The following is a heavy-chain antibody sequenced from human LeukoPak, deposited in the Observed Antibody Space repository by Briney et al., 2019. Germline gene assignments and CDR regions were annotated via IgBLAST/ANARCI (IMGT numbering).Heavy chain of an antibody. J-gene: IGHJ4*02. CDR1: GGSISSYY. Sequence: SETLSLTCTVSGGSISSYYWSWIRQPPGKGLEWIGYIYYSGSTNYNPSLKSRVTISVDTSKNQFSLKLSSVTAADTAVYYCARGTYGDYLYYFDYWGQGTLVTVSS. CDR2: IYYSGST. CDR3: ARGTYGDYLYYFDY. V-gene: IGHV4-59*08. D-gene: IGHD4-17*01.